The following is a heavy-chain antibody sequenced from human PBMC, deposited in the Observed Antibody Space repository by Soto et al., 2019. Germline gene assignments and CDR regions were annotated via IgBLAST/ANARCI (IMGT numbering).Heavy chain of an antibody. CDR1: GFTFSNAW. CDR3: TTVQIVVVPAANTYYFDY. V-gene: IGHV3-15*01. CDR2: IKSKTDGGTT. D-gene: IGHD2-2*01. Sequence: GGSLRLSCAASGFTFSNAWMSWVRQAPGKGLEWVGRIKSKTDGGTTDYAAPVKGRFTISRDDSKNTLYLQMNSLKTEDTAVYYCTTVQIVVVPAANTYYFDYWGQGTLVTVSS. J-gene: IGHJ4*02.